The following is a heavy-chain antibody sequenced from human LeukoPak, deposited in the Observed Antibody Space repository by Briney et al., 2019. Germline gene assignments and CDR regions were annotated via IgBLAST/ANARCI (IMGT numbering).Heavy chain of an antibody. CDR3: ARLGTNPLQYYFDY. J-gene: IGHJ4*02. CDR2: IIPIFGTA. CDR1: GGTFSSYA. D-gene: IGHD1-14*01. Sequence: ASVKVSCKASGGTFSSYAISWVRQAPGQGLEWMGGIIPIFGTANYAQKFEGRVTITADESTSTAYMELSSLRSEDTAVYYCARLGTNPLQYYFDYWGQGTLVTVSS. V-gene: IGHV1-69*01.